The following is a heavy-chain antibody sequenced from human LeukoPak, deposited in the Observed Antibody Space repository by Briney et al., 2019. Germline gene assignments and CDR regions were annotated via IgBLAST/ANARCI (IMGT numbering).Heavy chain of an antibody. J-gene: IGHJ6*03. CDR2: ISGSGGNT. V-gene: IGHV3-23*01. CDR3: ARDATIYYDILTGLDYYMDV. D-gene: IGHD3-9*01. Sequence: GGSLRLSCAASGFTFSDYAMSWVRQAPGKGLEWVSAISGSGGNTDYADSVKGRFTISRDNSKNTLYLQMNSLRAEDTAVYYCARDATIYYDILTGLDYYMDVWGKGTTVTISS. CDR1: GFTFSDYA.